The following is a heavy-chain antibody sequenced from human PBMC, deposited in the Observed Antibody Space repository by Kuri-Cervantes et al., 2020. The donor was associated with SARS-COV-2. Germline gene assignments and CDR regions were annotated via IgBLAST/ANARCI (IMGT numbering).Heavy chain of an antibody. Sequence: GESLKISCAASGFTFDDYGMSWVRQAPGKGLEWVSGINWNGGSTGYADSVKGRFTISRDNAKNSLYLQMNSLRAEDTAVYYCARDFWEQLVDYWGQGTLVTVSS. CDR3: ARDFWEQLVDY. D-gene: IGHD6-13*01. CDR2: INWNGGST. J-gene: IGHJ4*02. V-gene: IGHV3-20*04. CDR1: GFTFDDYG.